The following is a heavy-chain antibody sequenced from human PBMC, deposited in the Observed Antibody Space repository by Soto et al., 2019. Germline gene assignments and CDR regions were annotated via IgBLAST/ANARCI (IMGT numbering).Heavy chain of an antibody. CDR1: GGSISSSSYY. D-gene: IGHD6-19*01. Sequence: QLQLQESGPGLVKPSETLSLTCTVSGGSISSSSYYWGWIRQPPGKGLGWIGSIYYSGSTYYNPSLKSRVTISVDTSKNQFSLKLSSVTAAYTAVYYCARTNSSGWYDFDYWGQGTLVTVSS. CDR2: IYYSGST. V-gene: IGHV4-39*01. CDR3: ARTNSSGWYDFDY. J-gene: IGHJ4*02.